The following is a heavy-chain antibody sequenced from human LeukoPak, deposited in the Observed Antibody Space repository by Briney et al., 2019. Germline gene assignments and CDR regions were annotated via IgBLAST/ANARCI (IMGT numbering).Heavy chain of an antibody. CDR1: GFTFSSYW. Sequence: PGGSLRLSCAASGFTFSSYWMHWVRQAPGKGLLWVSRINSDGSSTSYADSVKGRFTISRDNAKNTLYLQMSSLRAEDTAVYYCARRIAAAAAPYYFDYWGQGTLVTVSS. J-gene: IGHJ4*02. CDR2: INSDGSST. CDR3: ARRIAAAAAPYYFDY. D-gene: IGHD6-13*01. V-gene: IGHV3-74*01.